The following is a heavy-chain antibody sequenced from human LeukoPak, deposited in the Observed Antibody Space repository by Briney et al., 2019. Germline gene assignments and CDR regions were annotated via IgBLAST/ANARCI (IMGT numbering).Heavy chain of an antibody. J-gene: IGHJ4*02. CDR1: GFTFSNYW. CDR2: IKSDGSST. CDR3: ARGGDSSNWYPGYFDY. Sequence: GGSLRLSCAVSGFTFSNYWMHWVRQAPGKGPVWVSRIKSDGSSTRFADSVQGRFTISRDNGKNTLYLQMNSLRAEDTAVYYCARGGDSSNWYPGYFDYWGQGALVTVSS. D-gene: IGHD6-13*01. V-gene: IGHV3-74*01.